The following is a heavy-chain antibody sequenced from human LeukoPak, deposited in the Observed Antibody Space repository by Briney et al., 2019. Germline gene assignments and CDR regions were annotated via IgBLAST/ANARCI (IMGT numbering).Heavy chain of an antibody. D-gene: IGHD2-2*01. J-gene: IGHJ4*02. Sequence: GESLKISCKGSGYSFTSYWIGWVRQMPGKGPEWMGIIYPGDSDTRYSPSFQGQVTISADKSISTAYLQWSSLKASDTAMYYCATGLRVPAASLDYWGQGTLVTVSS. CDR2: IYPGDSDT. CDR1: GYSFTSYW. CDR3: ATGLRVPAASLDY. V-gene: IGHV5-51*01.